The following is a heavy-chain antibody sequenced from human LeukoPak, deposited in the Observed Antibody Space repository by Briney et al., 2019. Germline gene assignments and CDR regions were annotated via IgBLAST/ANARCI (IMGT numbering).Heavy chain of an antibody. CDR3: ARAKRNGFDI. J-gene: IGHJ3*02. CDR1: GFTFSSYA. Sequence: GGSLRLSCAASGFTFSSYAMNWVRQAPGKGLEWVSYISSSGSTIYYADSVKGRFTISRDNAMNSLYLQMNSLRAEDTAVYYCARAKRNGFDIWGQGTMVTVSS. V-gene: IGHV3-48*01. CDR2: ISSSGSTI.